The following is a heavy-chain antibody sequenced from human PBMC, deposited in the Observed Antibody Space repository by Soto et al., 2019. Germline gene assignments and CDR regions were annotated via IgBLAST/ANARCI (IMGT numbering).Heavy chain of an antibody. CDR2: IIPIFGTA. CDR3: ARCVLWFGEFRPGMDV. D-gene: IGHD3-10*01. Sequence: QVQLVQSGAEVKKPGSSVKVSCKASGGTFSSYAISWVRQAPGQGLEWMGGIIPIFGTANYAQKFQGRVTMTADESTSTAYMELSSQRSEDTAVYYCARCVLWFGEFRPGMDVWGQGTTVTVSS. CDR1: GGTFSSYA. V-gene: IGHV1-69*01. J-gene: IGHJ6*02.